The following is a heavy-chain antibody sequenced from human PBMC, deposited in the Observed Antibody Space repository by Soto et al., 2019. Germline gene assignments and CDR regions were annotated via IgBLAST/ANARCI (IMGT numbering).Heavy chain of an antibody. Sequence: QVQLVQSGAEVKKPGSSVKVSCLVSRGTFNRYAINWVRQAPGHGLEWLGALVPQFGTPNYSQKFQDRVTIVADESTNTTAMELRGLTSDDTAVYYCARQNRDTPMVPFDVWGQGTLVTVSS. V-gene: IGHV1-69*01. CDR1: RGTFNRYA. CDR3: ARQNRDTPMVPFDV. D-gene: IGHD5-18*01. CDR2: LVPQFGTP. J-gene: IGHJ4*02.